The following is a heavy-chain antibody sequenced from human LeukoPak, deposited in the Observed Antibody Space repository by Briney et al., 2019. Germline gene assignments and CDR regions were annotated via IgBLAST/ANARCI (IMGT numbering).Heavy chain of an antibody. V-gene: IGHV4-34*01. J-gene: IGHJ4*02. CDR3: ARHDRIQLWLVPFDY. D-gene: IGHD5-18*01. Sequence: PSETLSLTCAVYGGSFSGYYWSWIRQPPGKGLEWIGEINHSGSTNYNPSLKSRVTISVDTSKNQFSLKLSSVTAADTAVYYCARHDRIQLWLVPFDYWGQGTLVTVSS. CDR1: GGSFSGYY. CDR2: INHSGST.